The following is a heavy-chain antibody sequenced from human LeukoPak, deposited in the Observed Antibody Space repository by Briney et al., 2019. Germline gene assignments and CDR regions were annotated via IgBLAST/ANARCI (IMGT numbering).Heavy chain of an antibody. J-gene: IGHJ4*02. CDR3: ARVHMVRGVRPPFDY. Sequence: PSETLSLTCAVSGYSISSSNWWGWIRQPPGKGLEWIGYIYYSGSTNYNPSLKSRVTISVDTSKNQFSLKLSSVTAADTAVYYCARVHMVRGVRPPFDYWGQGTLVTVSS. D-gene: IGHD3-10*01. CDR1: GYSISSSNW. V-gene: IGHV4-28*03. CDR2: IYYSGST.